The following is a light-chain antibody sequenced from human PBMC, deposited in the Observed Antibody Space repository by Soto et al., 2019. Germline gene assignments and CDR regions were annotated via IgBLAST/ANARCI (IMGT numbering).Light chain of an antibody. CDR3: HQYVTSPWT. CDR2: GAS. V-gene: IGKV3-20*01. J-gene: IGKJ1*01. CDR1: QTXXXXX. Sequence: EIVLTQSPGTLSLSPGERATLSCRASQTXXXXXLAWFQQKPGQAPRLVIYGASSRATGIPDRFSGSGSGTDXXXTISRLXXEDFAIYYCHQYVTSPWTLGQGTTVEIK.